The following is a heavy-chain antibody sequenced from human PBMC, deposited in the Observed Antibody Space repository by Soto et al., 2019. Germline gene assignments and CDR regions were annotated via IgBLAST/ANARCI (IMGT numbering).Heavy chain of an antibody. V-gene: IGHV4-34*01. D-gene: IGHD2-2*01. CDR1: GGSFSDFY. J-gene: IGHJ5*02. CDR3: ARVPDR. CDR2: VNHSGSA. Sequence: SETLSLTCAVYGGSFSDFYWSWIRQPPGKGLEWIGEVNHSGSAIYNSSLKSRVIISVDTSKNQFSLKLSSVTAADTAVYYCARVPDRWGQGTLVTVSS.